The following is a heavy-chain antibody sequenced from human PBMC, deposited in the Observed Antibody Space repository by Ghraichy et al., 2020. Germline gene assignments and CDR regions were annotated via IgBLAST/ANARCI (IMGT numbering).Heavy chain of an antibody. J-gene: IGHJ4*02. Sequence: SETLSLTCTVSGGSISSSSYYWGWIRQPPGKGLEWIGSICYSGSTYYNPSLKSRVTISVDTSKNQFSLKLSSVTAADTAVYYCARQGIEYYGSGSYVDYWGQGTLVTVSS. V-gene: IGHV4-39*01. CDR2: ICYSGST. CDR1: GGSISSSSYY. CDR3: ARQGIEYYGSGSYVDY. D-gene: IGHD3-10*01.